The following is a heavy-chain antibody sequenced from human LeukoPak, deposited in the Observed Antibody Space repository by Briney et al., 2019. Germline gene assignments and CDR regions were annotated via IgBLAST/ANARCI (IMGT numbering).Heavy chain of an antibody. V-gene: IGHV4-39*07. J-gene: IGHJ4*02. Sequence: SETLSLTCTVSGGSISSSSYYWGWIRQPPGKGLEWIGSIYYSGSTYYNPSLKSRVTISVDTSKNQFSLKLSSVTAADTAVYYCARTYYDILTGYYSEYYFDYWGQGTLVTVSS. D-gene: IGHD3-9*01. CDR2: IYYSGST. CDR1: GGSISSSSYY. CDR3: ARTYYDILTGYYSEYYFDY.